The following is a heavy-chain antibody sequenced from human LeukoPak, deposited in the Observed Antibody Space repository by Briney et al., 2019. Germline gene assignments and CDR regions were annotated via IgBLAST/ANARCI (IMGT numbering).Heavy chain of an antibody. CDR2: IIPIFGTA. D-gene: IGHD4-17*01. J-gene: IGHJ5*02. CDR3: ARNWPYGDYVVPWFDP. CDR1: GGTFSSYA. Sequence: SVKVSCKASGGTFSSYAISWVRQAPGQGLEWMGGIIPIFGTANYAQKFQGRVTITTDESTSTAYMELSSLRSEDTAVYYCARNWPYGDYVVPWFDPWGQGTLVTVSS. V-gene: IGHV1-69*05.